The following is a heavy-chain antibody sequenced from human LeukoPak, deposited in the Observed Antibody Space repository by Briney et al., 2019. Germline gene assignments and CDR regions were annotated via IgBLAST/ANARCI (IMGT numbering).Heavy chain of an antibody. CDR3: ARDLWDATGY. V-gene: IGHV3-66*02. CDR1: GFSTNY. CDR2: IYSGDST. J-gene: IGHJ4*02. D-gene: IGHD3-3*01. Sequence: GGSLRLSCAVSGFSTNYMSWVRQAPGKGLEWVSVIYSGDSTYYADSVKGRFTISRAISKNTLYLQMNGLRPEDTAVYHCARDLWDATGYWGQGTPVTVSS.